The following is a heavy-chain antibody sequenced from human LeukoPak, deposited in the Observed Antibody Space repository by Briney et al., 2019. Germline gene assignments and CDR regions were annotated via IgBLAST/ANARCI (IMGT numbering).Heavy chain of an antibody. D-gene: IGHD6-6*01. J-gene: IGHJ6*02. CDR2: ISYDGRIK. CDR1: GFAFSSYA. CDR3: ARDLLAARPYYYYGMDV. Sequence: PGRSLRLSCAASGFAFSSYAIHWVRQAPGKGLEWVSFISYDGRIKYYADSVKGRLTISRDNSKNTLYLQMNSLRAEDTAVYYCARDLLAARPYYYYGMDVWGQGTTVTVSS. V-gene: IGHV3-30-3*01.